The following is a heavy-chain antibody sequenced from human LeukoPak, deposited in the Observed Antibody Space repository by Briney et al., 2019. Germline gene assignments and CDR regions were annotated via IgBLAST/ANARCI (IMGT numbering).Heavy chain of an antibody. CDR1: GFTFDDYA. CDR2: ISWNSGSI. J-gene: IGHJ5*02. CDR3: AKASSYGPEDWFGP. Sequence: PGRSLRLSCAASGFTFDDYAMHWVRHAPGKGLEWVSGISWNSGSIGYADSVKGRFTISRDNAKDSLYLQMNSLRAEDTALYYCAKASSYGPEDWFGPWGQGTLVTVSS. V-gene: IGHV3-9*01. D-gene: IGHD5-18*01.